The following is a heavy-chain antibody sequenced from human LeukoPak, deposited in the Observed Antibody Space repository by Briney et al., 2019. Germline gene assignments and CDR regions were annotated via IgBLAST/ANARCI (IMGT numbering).Heavy chain of an antibody. CDR3: ARQDILTGYDAFDI. D-gene: IGHD3-9*01. J-gene: IGHJ3*02. CDR2: IYYSGST. CDR1: GGSISSYY. V-gene: IGHV4-59*01. Sequence: PSETLSLTCTVSGGSISSYYWSWIRQPAGKGLEWIGYIYYSGSTNYNPSLKSRVTISVDTSKNQFSLKLSSVTAADTAVYYCARQDILTGYDAFDIWGQGTMVTVSS.